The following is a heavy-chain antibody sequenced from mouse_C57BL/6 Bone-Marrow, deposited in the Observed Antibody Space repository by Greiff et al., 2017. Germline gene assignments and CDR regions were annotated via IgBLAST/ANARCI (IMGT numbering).Heavy chain of an antibody. CDR1: GYTFTSYG. D-gene: IGHD1-1*01. CDR3: ANNYYPFAY. CDR2: IYPRSGNT. V-gene: IGHV1-81*01. J-gene: IGHJ3*01. Sequence: VQLQQSGAELARPGASVKLSCTASGYTFTSYGISWVKQRTGQGLEWIGEIYPRSGNTYYTEKFKGKATLTADKSSSTAYMELRSLTSEDSAVYFCANNYYPFAYWGQGTLVTVSA.